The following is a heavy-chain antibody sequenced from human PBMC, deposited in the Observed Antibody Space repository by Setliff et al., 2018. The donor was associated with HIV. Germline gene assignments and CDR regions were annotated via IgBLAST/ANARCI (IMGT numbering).Heavy chain of an antibody. CDR1: GGSFSAYY. CDR2: INHSGST. Sequence: ASETLSLTCAVYGGSFSAYYWSWIRQPPGKGLEWIGEINHSGSTNYNPSLQTRVNIAVDPSKNQFSLKLSSVTAEDTAVYYCASPTYVYDSSGYYYGLPNWYFDLWGRGTLVTVSS. D-gene: IGHD3-22*01. V-gene: IGHV4-34*01. J-gene: IGHJ2*01. CDR3: ASPTYVYDSSGYYYGLPNWYFDL.